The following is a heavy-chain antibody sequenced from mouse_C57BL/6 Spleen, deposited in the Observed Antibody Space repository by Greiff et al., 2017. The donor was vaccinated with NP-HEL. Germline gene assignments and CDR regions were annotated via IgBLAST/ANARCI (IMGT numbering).Heavy chain of an antibody. Sequence: QVQLQQPGAELVRPGTSVKLSCKASGYTFTSYWMHWVKQRPGQGLEWIGVIDPSDSYTNYNQKFKGKATLTVDTSSSTAYMQLSSLTSEDSAVYYCARARTGAWFAYWGQGTLVTVSA. V-gene: IGHV1-59*01. CDR2: IDPSDSYT. CDR3: ARARTGAWFAY. CDR1: GYTFTSYW. J-gene: IGHJ3*01.